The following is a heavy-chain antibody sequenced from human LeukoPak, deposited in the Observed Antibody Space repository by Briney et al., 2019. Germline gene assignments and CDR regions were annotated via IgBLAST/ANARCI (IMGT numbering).Heavy chain of an antibody. CDR1: GFTFSSYG. J-gene: IGHJ4*02. CDR3: ARGWYSYYFDY. D-gene: IGHD6-19*01. CDR2: ISYDGSNK. Sequence: GRSLRLSCAASGFTFSSYGMHWVRQAPGKGLEWVAVISYDGSNKYYADSVKGRFTISRDNSKNTLYLQMNSLRAEDTAVYYCARGWYSYYFDYWGQGTLVTVSS. V-gene: IGHV3-30*03.